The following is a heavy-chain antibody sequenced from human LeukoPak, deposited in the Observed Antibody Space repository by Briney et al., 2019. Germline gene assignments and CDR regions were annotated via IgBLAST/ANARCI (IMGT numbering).Heavy chain of an antibody. D-gene: IGHD6-25*01. Sequence: SETLSLTCAVYGGSFSGYYWSWIRQPPGKGLEWIGEINRSGSTNYNPSLKSRVTISVDTSKNQFSLKLSSVAAADTAVYYCVASWRSSGWNFDYWGQGTLVTVSS. CDR1: GGSFSGYY. V-gene: IGHV4-34*01. CDR3: VASWRSSGWNFDY. CDR2: INRSGST. J-gene: IGHJ4*02.